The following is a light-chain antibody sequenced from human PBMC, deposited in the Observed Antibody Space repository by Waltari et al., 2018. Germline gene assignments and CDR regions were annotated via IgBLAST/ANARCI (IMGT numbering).Light chain of an antibody. CDR3: AAWDDSLNGWV. Sequence: QSVLTHPPSVSEVPRQRVTISCSGHRANLGDNPVTRYQQLPGKAPKLLIHYYYLLPSGVSDRFSGSKSGTSASLAISGLQSEDEADYYCAAWDDSLNGWVFGGGTKLTVL. CDR1: RANLGDNP. V-gene: IGLV1-36*01. J-gene: IGLJ3*02. CDR2: YYY.